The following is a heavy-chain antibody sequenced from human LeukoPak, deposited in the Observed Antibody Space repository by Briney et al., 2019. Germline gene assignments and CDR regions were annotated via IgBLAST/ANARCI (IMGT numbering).Heavy chain of an antibody. V-gene: IGHV1-18*04. CDR2: ISAYNCNT. D-gene: IGHD5-18*01. J-gene: IGHJ6*02. Sequence: ASEKVSCKSSVYTFTGYYMLWVRQAPGQGLEGVGWISAYNCNTNYAQKLQGRVTKTTDTSTSTAYMELRSLRSDDTAVYYCARGGGLDTAMVTRQYYYYGMDVWGQGTTVTVSS. CDR3: ARGGGLDTAMVTRQYYYYGMDV. CDR1: VYTFTGYY.